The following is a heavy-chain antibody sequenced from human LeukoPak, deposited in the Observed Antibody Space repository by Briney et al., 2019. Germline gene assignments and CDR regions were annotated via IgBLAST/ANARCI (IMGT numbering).Heavy chain of an antibody. CDR2: ISGSGAGK. V-gene: IGHV3-23*01. CDR3: AKAAYGDYAGAFDI. J-gene: IGHJ3*02. Sequence: GGSLRLSCAASGFTFSTYAMTWVRQAPGKGLEGVSSISGSGAGKFYAAPVKGRFTTSRDNSKNTLFVQMNNLRAEDTAVYYCAKAAYGDYAGAFDIWGQGTMVIVSS. CDR1: GFTFSTYA. D-gene: IGHD4-17*01.